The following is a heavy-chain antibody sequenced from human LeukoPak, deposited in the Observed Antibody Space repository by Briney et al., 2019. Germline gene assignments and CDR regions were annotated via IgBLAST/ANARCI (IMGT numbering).Heavy chain of an antibody. Sequence: GRSLRLSCAASGFTFSSYAMHWVRQAPGKGLEWVAVISYDGSNKYYADSVKGRFTISRDNSKNTLYLQMNSLRAEDTAVYYCAKVRYYDSSGPFDYWGQGTLVTVSS. CDR2: ISYDGSNK. D-gene: IGHD3-22*01. J-gene: IGHJ4*02. V-gene: IGHV3-30-3*01. CDR3: AKVRYYDSSGPFDY. CDR1: GFTFSSYA.